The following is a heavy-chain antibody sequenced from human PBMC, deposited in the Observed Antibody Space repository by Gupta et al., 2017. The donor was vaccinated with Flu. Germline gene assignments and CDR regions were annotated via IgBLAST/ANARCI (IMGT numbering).Heavy chain of an antibody. J-gene: IGHJ4*02. CDR1: GFTFSSFA. Sequence: QVQLVESGGGVVRPGRSLRLSCAASGFTFSSFAMHWVSQAPGKGLEWVALISYDGSNKNYADSVMGRFTISRDNSENTLFLQGNSLRAEDAAVYYCAKDLGGSGSYYTFDSWGQGTLVTVSS. CDR3: AKDLGGSGSYYTFDS. D-gene: IGHD3-10*01. V-gene: IGHV3-30*18. CDR2: ISYDGSNK.